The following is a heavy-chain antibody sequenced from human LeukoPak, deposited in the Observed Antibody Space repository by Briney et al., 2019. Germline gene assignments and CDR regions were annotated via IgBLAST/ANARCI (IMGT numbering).Heavy chain of an antibody. V-gene: IGHV4-59*01. J-gene: IGHJ4*02. CDR2: IYYSGST. Sequence: SETLSLTCTVSGGSISSYYWSWIRQPPGKGLEWIGYIYYSGSTNYNPSPKSRVTISVDTSKNQFSLKLSSVTAADTAVYYCAGSDYWGQGTLVTVSS. CDR1: GGSISSYY. CDR3: AGSDY.